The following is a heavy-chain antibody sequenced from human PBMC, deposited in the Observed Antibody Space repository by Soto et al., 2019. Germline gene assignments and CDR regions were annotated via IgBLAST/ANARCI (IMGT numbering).Heavy chain of an antibody. J-gene: IGHJ5*02. V-gene: IGHV3-11*05. CDR2: ISSSSSYT. CDR3: ARALGMVRGVRSENWFDP. CDR1: GFTFSDYY. D-gene: IGHD3-10*01. Sequence: PGGSLRLSCAASGFTFSDYYMSWIRQAPGKGLEWVSYISSSSSYTNYADSVKGRFTISRDNAKNSLYLQMNSLRAEDTAVYYCARALGMVRGVRSENWFDPWGQGTLVTVSS.